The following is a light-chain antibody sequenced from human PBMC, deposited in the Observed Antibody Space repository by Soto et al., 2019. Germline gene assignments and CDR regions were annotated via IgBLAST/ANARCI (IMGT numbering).Light chain of an antibody. Sequence: EIVLTQSPGTLSLSPGERATLSFRASQSVTSNCLAWYQQRPGQAPRLLIFGASSRATGIPDKFSGSGSGTDFTLTISRLEPDDFAVYYCQHYGSPSWTFGQGTKVDIK. J-gene: IGKJ1*01. CDR3: QHYGSPSWT. CDR2: GAS. CDR1: QSVTSNC. V-gene: IGKV3-20*01.